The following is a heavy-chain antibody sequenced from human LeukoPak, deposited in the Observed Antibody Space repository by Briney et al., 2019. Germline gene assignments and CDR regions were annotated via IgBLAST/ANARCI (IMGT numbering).Heavy chain of an antibody. Sequence: SQTLSLTCAISGDSVSSNSATWNWIRQSPSRGLEWLGRTYYRSKWYNDYAVSVKSRITINPDTSKNQFSLQLNSVTPEDTAVYYCARAVCTGQLASHLDYWGQGALVSVSS. CDR3: ARAVCTGQLASHLDY. CDR2: TYYRSKWYN. CDR1: GDSVSSNSAT. J-gene: IGHJ4*02. D-gene: IGHD6-6*01. V-gene: IGHV6-1*01.